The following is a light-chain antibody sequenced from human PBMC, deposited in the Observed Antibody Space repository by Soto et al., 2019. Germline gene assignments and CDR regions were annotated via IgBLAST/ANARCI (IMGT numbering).Light chain of an antibody. CDR2: GAS. CDR1: QSVTSN. J-gene: IGKJ4*01. CDR3: QQYNNWPLT. Sequence: EIVMTQSPATLSVSPGERATLSCRASQSVTSNLAWYQQKRGQAPRLLIYGASTRATGIPARFSGSGSGTEFTLTISSLQSEDLAVYYCQQYNNWPLTIGGGTKVDIK. V-gene: IGKV3-15*01.